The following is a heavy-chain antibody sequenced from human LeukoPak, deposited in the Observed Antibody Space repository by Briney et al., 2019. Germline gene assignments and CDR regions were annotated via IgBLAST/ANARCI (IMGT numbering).Heavy chain of an antibody. J-gene: IGHJ1*01. CDR2: INHGGST. Sequence: SETLSLTCAVYGGSFSGYYWSWIRQPPGKGLEWIGEINHGGSTNYNPSLKSRVTISVDTSKNQFSLKLSSVTAADTAVYYCARGRQYSRSWYGYFQHWGQAPWSPSPQ. CDR3: ARGRQYSRSWYGYFQH. D-gene: IGHD6-13*01. V-gene: IGHV4-34*01. CDR1: GGSFSGYY.